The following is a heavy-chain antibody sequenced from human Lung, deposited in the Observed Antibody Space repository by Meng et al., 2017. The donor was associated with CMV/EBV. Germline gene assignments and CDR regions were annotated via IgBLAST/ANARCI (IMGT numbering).Heavy chain of an antibody. CDR2: ISSSSTYM. J-gene: IGHJ5*02. D-gene: IGHD2-2*01. V-gene: IGHV3-21*01. CDR1: GVTFTTYT. CDR3: ARDQCASTNCYWGGPNWFDP. Sequence: GGSXRLXCAASGVTFTTYTMNWVRQAPGKGLEWVSSISSSSTYMYYGGSVKGRFTISRDNGKNSLYLQMNSLRVEDTGVYYCARDQCASTNCYWGGPNWFDPWXQGTXVNGAS.